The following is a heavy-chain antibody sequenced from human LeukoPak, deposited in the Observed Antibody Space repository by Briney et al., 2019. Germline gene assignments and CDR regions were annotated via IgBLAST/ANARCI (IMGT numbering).Heavy chain of an antibody. CDR1: GGSASSGNYY. CDR2: IYYSGST. Sequence: SETLSLTCTVSGGSASSGNYYWSWIRQPPGKGLEWIGYIYYSGSTNYNPSLKSRVTISVDTSKNQFSLKLSSVTAADTAVYYCARGDEGYSYGSFGYWGQGTLVTVSS. J-gene: IGHJ4*02. CDR3: ARGDEGYSYGSFGY. D-gene: IGHD5-18*01. V-gene: IGHV4-61*01.